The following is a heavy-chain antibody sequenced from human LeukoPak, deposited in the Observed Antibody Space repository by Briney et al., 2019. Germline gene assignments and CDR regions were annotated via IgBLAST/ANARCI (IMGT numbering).Heavy chain of an antibody. CDR1: GFTFSSYS. CDR2: ISSSSSYI. J-gene: IGHJ4*02. CDR3: ARDPPDIVATINRFDY. Sequence: GGSVRLSCAASGFTFSSYSMNWVRQAPGKGLEWVSSISSSSSYIYYADSVKGRFTISRDNAKNSLYLQMNSLRAEDTAVYYCARDPPDIVATINRFDYWGQGTLVTVSS. D-gene: IGHD5-12*01. V-gene: IGHV3-21*01.